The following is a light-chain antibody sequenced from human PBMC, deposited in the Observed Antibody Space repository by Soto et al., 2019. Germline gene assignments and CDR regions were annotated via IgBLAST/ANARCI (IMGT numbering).Light chain of an antibody. V-gene: IGLV1-44*01. Sequence: QSVLTQPPSASGTPGQSVTISCSGSSSNIGSNFVNWYQQLPGTAPKLLIYTNNQRPSGVPDRFSGSKSGTSASLAISGLQSEDDADYHCAAWDDSLNGPLFGGGTKVTVL. J-gene: IGLJ3*02. CDR3: AAWDDSLNGPL. CDR1: SSNIGSNF. CDR2: TNN.